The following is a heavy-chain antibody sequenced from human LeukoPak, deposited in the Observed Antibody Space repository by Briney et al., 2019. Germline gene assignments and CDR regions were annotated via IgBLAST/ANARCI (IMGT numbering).Heavy chain of an antibody. CDR1: GYTFTSYD. D-gene: IGHD5-24*01. V-gene: IGHV1-8*01. CDR3: ARDGSDGYNLSFDY. CDR2: MNPNSGNT. J-gene: IGHJ4*02. Sequence: ASVKVSCKASGYTFTSYDINWVRQATGQGLEWMGWMNPNSGNTGYAQKFQGRVTMTRNTSISTAYMELSSLRSEDTAVYYCARDGSDGYNLSFDYWGQGTLVTVSS.